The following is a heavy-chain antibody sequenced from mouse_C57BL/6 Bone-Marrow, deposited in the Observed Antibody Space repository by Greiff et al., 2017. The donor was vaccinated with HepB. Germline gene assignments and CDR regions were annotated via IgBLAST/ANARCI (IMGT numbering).Heavy chain of an antibody. Sequence: QLQQPGTELVKPGASVKLSCKASGYTFTSYWMHWVKQRPGHGLEWIGNINPSNGGTNYNEKFKSKATLTVDKSSSTAYMQLSSLTSEDSAVYYCAREENHGNFDWYFDVWGTGTTVTVSS. CDR1: GYTFTSYW. D-gene: IGHD2-1*01. CDR3: AREENHGNFDWYFDV. V-gene: IGHV1-53*01. J-gene: IGHJ1*03. CDR2: INPSNGGT.